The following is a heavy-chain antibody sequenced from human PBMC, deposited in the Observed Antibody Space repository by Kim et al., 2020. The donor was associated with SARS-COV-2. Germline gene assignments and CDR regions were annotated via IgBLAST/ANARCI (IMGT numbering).Heavy chain of an antibody. CDR2: ISAYNGNT. D-gene: IGHD3-10*01. V-gene: IGHV1-18*01. CDR1: GYTFTSYG. Sequence: ASVKVSCKASGYTFTSYGISWVRQAPGQGLEWMGWISAYNGNTNYAQKLQGRVTMTTDTSTSTAYMELRSLRSDDTAVYYCARDDAPFTIYYGSGSYYNIYWGQGTLVTVSS. CDR3: ARDDAPFTIYYGSGSYYNIY. J-gene: IGHJ4*02.